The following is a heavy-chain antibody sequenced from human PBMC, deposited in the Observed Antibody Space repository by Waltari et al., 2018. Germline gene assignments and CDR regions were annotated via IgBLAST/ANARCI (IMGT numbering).Heavy chain of an antibody. J-gene: IGHJ5*02. D-gene: IGHD4-17*01. V-gene: IGHV4-59*08. CDR3: ARLERTGYVDYERFDP. CDR2: IYDSGSP. Sequence: QVQLQESGPGLVKPSETLSLTCTVSGGSISSYYWSWIPPPPGKGLEWIGYIYDSGSPNHNPSRNSRVTISVDTSKNQFSLKRSYVTAADTAVYYCARLERTGYVDYERFDPWGQGTLVTVSS. CDR1: GGSISSYY.